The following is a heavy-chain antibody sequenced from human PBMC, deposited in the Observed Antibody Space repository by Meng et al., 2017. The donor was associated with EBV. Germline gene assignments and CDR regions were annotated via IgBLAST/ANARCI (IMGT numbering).Heavy chain of an antibody. CDR2: FLPRLGAP. CDR3: ASESGRGYTPDY. J-gene: IGHJ4*02. CDR1: GGPLRYYA. Sequence: VKVVQRSTEWKNPGSSGKVSCKTSGGPLRYYAMRWVRQAPGQGLEWLGGFLPRLGAPNYAQKFHGRVRITADESTSTHYMDLSSLRSEDTAIYYCASESGRGYTPDYWGQGTLVTVSS. D-gene: IGHD3-10*01. V-gene: IGHV1-69*01.